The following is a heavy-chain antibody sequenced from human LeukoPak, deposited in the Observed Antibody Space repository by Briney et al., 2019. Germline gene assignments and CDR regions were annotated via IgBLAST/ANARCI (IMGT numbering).Heavy chain of an antibody. CDR3: AREGMGTTFSAWFEP. J-gene: IGHJ5*02. CDR2: VSSDGSID. V-gene: IGHV3-30*03. D-gene: IGHD1-7*01. Sequence: GGSLRLSCAASGFTFSNYGMHWVRQAPGKGLEWVAVVSSDGSIDYYADSLRGRFTVSRDNSKNTMFLQFNTLRPEDTAVYYCAREGMGTTFSAWFEPRGQGTLVTVSS. CDR1: GFTFSNYG.